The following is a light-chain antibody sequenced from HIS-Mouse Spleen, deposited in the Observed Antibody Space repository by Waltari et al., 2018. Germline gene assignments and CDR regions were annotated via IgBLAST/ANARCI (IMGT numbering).Light chain of an antibody. CDR2: EGS. Sequence: QSALTQPASVSGSPGQSITISCTGTSSEVGSYTLVPWYQPHPGKAPKSMIYEGSKRPSGVSNRFSGSKSGNTASLTISGLQAEDEADYYCCSYAGSSTYVFGTGTKVTVL. CDR1: SSEVGSYTL. J-gene: IGLJ1*01. V-gene: IGLV2-23*01. CDR3: CSYAGSSTYV.